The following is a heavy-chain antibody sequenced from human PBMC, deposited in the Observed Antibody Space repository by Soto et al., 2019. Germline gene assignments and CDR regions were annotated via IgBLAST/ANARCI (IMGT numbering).Heavy chain of an antibody. CDR3: ARHGHSNYFLFFYMDV. Sequence: ETLSLTCTVSGGSISSSSYYWGWIRQPPGKGLEWIGSIYYSGSTYYNPSLKSRVTISVDTSKNQFSLKLSSVTAADTAVYYCARHGHSNYFLFFYMDVWGKGTTVTVSS. V-gene: IGHV4-39*01. J-gene: IGHJ6*03. D-gene: IGHD4-4*01. CDR1: GGSISSSSYY. CDR2: IYYSGST.